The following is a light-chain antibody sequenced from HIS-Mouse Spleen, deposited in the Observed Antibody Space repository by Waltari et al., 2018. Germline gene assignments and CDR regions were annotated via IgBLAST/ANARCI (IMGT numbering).Light chain of an antibody. J-gene: IGLJ2*01. CDR2: EVS. CDR3: SSYAGSNNLGV. V-gene: IGLV2-8*01. Sequence: QSALTQPPSASGSPGQSVTLSCPGTSSDVGGYNYVSWYQQHPDKAPKLMIYEVSNRPSGVPDRFSGSKSGNTASLTVSGLQAEDEADYYCSSYAGSNNLGVFGGGTKLTVL. CDR1: SSDVGGYNY.